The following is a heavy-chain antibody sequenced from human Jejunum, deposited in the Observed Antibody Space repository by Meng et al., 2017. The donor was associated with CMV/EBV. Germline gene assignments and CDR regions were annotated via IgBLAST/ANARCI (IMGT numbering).Heavy chain of an antibody. V-gene: IGHV4-39*07. CDR3: ASHDDYWSGYVDF. CDR2: IYYSRAT. D-gene: IGHD3-3*01. CDR1: GASITSSGYY. J-gene: IGHJ4*02. Sequence: GASITSSGYYWGWIRKPPERGLEWIGSIYYSRATYYNPSLNSRITISVDGSQNRFSLKVSSVTAADTAVYYCASHDDYWSGYVDFWGQGTLVTVSS.